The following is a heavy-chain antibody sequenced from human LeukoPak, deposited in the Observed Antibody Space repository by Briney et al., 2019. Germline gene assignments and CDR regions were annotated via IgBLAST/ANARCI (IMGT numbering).Heavy chain of an antibody. CDR3: ARVNMDSAMGIYYYYGMDV. J-gene: IGHJ6*02. CDR2: INTNTGNP. CDR1: GCIFTTYA. D-gene: IGHD5-18*01. V-gene: IGHV7-4-1*02. Sequence: ASVKVSCKASGCIFTTYAVNWVRQAPGQGLEWVGWINTNTGNPTYGQGFTGRFVFSLDTSVSTAYLQISSLKTEDTAVYYCARVNMDSAMGIYYYYGMDVWGQGTTVTVSS.